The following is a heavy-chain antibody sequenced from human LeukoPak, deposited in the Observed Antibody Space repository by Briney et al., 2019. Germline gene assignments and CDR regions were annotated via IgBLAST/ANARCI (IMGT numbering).Heavy chain of an antibody. CDR1: GVSISSSSYC. Sequence: PSETLSLTCTVSGVSISSSSYCWGWIRQPPGKGLEWIGSIYYSGSTYYNPSLKSRVTISVDTSKNQFSLKLSSVTAADTAVYYCASPRGYSYGYGEDYWGQGALGTVSS. J-gene: IGHJ4*02. D-gene: IGHD5-18*01. V-gene: IGHV4-39*01. CDR3: ASPRGYSYGYGEDY. CDR2: IYYSGST.